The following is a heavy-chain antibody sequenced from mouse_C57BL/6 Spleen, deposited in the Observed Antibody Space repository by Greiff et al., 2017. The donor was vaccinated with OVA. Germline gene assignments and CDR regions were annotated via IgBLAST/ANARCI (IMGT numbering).Heavy chain of an antibody. CDR3: ARDPGDWYFDV. Sequence: EVQLQQSGPGLVKPSQSLSLTCSVTGYSITSGYYWNWIRQFPGNKLEWMGYISYDGSNNYNPSLKNRISITRDTSKNQFFLKLNSVTTEDTATYHCARDPGDWYFDVWGTGTTVTVSS. CDR1: GYSITSGYY. V-gene: IGHV3-6*01. J-gene: IGHJ1*03. CDR2: ISYDGSN.